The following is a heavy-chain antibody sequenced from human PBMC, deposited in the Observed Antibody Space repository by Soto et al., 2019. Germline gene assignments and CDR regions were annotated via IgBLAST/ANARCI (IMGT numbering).Heavy chain of an antibody. CDR3: ARDTYYDSSGYQYPDFDY. CDR1: GFTFSSYS. V-gene: IGHV3-21*01. J-gene: IGHJ4*02. D-gene: IGHD3-22*01. Sequence: PGGSLRLSCAASGFTFSSYSMNWVRQAPGKGLEWVSSISSSSSYIYYADSVEGRFTISRDNAKNSLYLQMNSLRAEDTAVYYCARDTYYDSSGYQYPDFDYWGQGTLVTVSS. CDR2: ISSSSSYI.